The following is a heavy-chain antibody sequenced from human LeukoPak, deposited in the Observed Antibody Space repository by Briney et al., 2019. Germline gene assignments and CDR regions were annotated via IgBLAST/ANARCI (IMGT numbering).Heavy chain of an antibody. CDR1: GFTFSSYA. Sequence: PGGSLRLSCAASGFTFSSYAMHWVRQAPGKGLEWVAVISYDGSNKYYADSVKGRFTISRDNSKNTLYLQMNSLRAEDTAVYYCARASACSSTSCYQATDYWGQGTLVTVSS. CDR2: ISYDGSNK. V-gene: IGHV3-30*04. D-gene: IGHD2-2*01. CDR3: ARASACSSTSCYQATDY. J-gene: IGHJ4*02.